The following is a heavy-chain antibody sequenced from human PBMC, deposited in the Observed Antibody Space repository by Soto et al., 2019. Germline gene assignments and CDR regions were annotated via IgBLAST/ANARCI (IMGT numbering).Heavy chain of an antibody. V-gene: IGHV5-51*01. J-gene: IGHJ6*02. D-gene: IGHD1-26*01. CDR2: IYPGDSDT. CDR1: GYNFTNYW. CDR3: ARQEGATVVFCYGMDV. Sequence: GESLKISCQGSGYNFTNYWIAWVRQMPGKGLEWMGIIYPGDSDTRYSPSFQGQVTISAEKYISEAYLQWRSPKASDTAMYCWARQEGATVVFCYGMDVWGQGTTVTVSS.